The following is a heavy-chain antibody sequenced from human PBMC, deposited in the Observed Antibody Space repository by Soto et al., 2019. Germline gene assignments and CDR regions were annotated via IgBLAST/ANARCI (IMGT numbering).Heavy chain of an antibody. D-gene: IGHD3-22*01. Sequence: ASVKVSCKASGGTFSNYAISWVRQAPGQGLEWMGGIIPIIGKANYAQKLQGRVTITADESTSTAYMELSSLRSEDTAVYYCARDRHIYYYDSSSYYGPLDYWGQGTLVTVSS. J-gene: IGHJ4*02. V-gene: IGHV1-69*13. CDR3: ARDRHIYYYDSSSYYGPLDY. CDR2: IIPIIGKA. CDR1: GGTFSNYA.